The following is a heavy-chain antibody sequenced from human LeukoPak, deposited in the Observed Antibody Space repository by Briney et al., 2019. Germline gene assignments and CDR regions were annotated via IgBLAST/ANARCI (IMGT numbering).Heavy chain of an antibody. CDR1: GFTFSSYG. D-gene: IGHD6-6*01. CDR2: ISGGGGST. V-gene: IGHV3-23*01. CDR3: AKGSRSIAVDNLCDY. J-gene: IGHJ4*02. Sequence: GGSLRLSCAASGFTFSSYGMHWVRQAPGKGLEWVSGISGGGGSTYYADSVKGRFTISRDNSKNTLYLQMNSLRAEDTAVYYCAKGSRSIAVDNLCDYWGQGTLVTVSS.